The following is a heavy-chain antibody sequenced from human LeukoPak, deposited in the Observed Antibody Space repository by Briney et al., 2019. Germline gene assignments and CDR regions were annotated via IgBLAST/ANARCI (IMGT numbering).Heavy chain of an antibody. CDR1: GGSISSSSYY. CDR2: IYYSGST. V-gene: IGHV4-39*01. Sequence: SETLSLTCTVSGGSISSSSYYWGWIRQPPGKGLEWIGSIYYSGSTYYNPSLRSRVTISVDTSKNQFSLKLSSVTAADTAVYYCARGACRSTSCYNMFFDYWGQGTLVTVSS. D-gene: IGHD2-2*02. CDR3: ARGACRSTSCYNMFFDY. J-gene: IGHJ4*02.